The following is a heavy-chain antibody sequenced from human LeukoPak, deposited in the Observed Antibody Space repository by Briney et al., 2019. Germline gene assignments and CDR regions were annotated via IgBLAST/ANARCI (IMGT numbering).Heavy chain of an antibody. V-gene: IGHV4-59*01. CDR3: ARDRGGNEGGYFDY. J-gene: IGHJ4*02. D-gene: IGHD4-23*01. CDR2: IYYSGST. Sequence: PSETLSLTCTVSGGSISSYYGSWIRQPPGKGLEWMGYIYYSGSTNYNPSLKSRVTISVDTSKNQSSLKLSSVTAANTAVYYCARDRGGNEGGYFDYWGQGTLVTVSS. CDR1: GGSISSYY.